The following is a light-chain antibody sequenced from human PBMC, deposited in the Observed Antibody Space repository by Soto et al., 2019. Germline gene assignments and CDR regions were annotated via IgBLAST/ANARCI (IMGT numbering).Light chain of an antibody. V-gene: IGKV3-20*01. CDR2: GAS. CDR1: QTFKSNY. J-gene: IGKJ1*01. Sequence: ETVLTQSPGTLSLSPGERATLSCSPSQTFKSNYLAWYRQTPGQAPRLLIYGASNRATGIADRFSGSGSGTDFTLIISRLEPEDFALYYCQQYGSSPWTFGQGTKVEIK. CDR3: QQYGSSPWT.